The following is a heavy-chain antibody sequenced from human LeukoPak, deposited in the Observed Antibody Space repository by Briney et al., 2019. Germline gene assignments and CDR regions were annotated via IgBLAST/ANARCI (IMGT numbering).Heavy chain of an antibody. CDR3: ARAGYDFWSGQIYYMDV. V-gene: IGHV1-24*01. CDR2: FDPEDGET. Sequence: ASVKVSCKVSGYTLTELSMHWVRQAPGKGLEWMGGFDPEDGETIYAQKFQGRVTMTEDTSTDAAYMELSSLRSEDMAVYYCARAGYDFWSGQIYYMDVWGKGTTVTVSS. D-gene: IGHD3-3*01. CDR1: GYTLTELS. J-gene: IGHJ6*03.